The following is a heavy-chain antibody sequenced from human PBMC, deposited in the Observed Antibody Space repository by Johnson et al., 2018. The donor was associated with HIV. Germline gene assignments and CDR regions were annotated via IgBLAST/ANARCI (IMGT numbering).Heavy chain of an antibody. CDR3: AREPVAGPGRNAFDI. J-gene: IGHJ3*02. D-gene: IGHD6-19*01. Sequence: VQLVESGGGVVQPGRSLRLSCAASGFTFDDYAMHWVRQAPGKGLEWVSGISWNGGNTDYADSVKGRFTISRDNAKNSLYLQMNSLRAEDTALYFCAREPVAGPGRNAFDIWGQGTMVTVSS. CDR1: GFTFDDYA. V-gene: IGHV3-20*04. CDR2: ISWNGGNT.